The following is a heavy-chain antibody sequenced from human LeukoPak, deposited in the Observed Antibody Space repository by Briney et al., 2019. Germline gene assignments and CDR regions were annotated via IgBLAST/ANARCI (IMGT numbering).Heavy chain of an antibody. Sequence: SETLSLTCTVSGGAISTYYWSWIRQTPGMGLEWIGYIYYTGSINYNPSLKSRVTISVDASKNQFSLKMSSMTAADTAVYYCAREDIVVVPAAMDYWGQGTLVTVSS. D-gene: IGHD2-2*01. V-gene: IGHV4-59*01. CDR2: IYYTGSI. CDR3: AREDIVVVPAAMDY. J-gene: IGHJ4*02. CDR1: GGAISTYY.